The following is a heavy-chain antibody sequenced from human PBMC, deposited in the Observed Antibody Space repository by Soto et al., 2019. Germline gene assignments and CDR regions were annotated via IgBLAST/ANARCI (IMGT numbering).Heavy chain of an antibody. V-gene: IGHV4-34*01. Sequence: WTWIRPSPEKGLEWSGEVNHSGPTYYNPSLKTRVTISVHTPKNQFSLKISSVTAADTAVYYCARGIGYCSSINCYSSRRLRFDSWGKGTLVTVSS. CDR2: VNHSGPT. D-gene: IGHD2-2*01. CDR3: ARGIGYCSSINCYSSRRLRFDS. J-gene: IGHJ4*02.